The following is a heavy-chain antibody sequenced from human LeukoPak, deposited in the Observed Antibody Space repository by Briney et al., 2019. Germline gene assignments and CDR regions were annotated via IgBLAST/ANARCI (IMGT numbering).Heavy chain of an antibody. Sequence: ASVKVSCKASGYTFTGYYMHWVRQAPGQGLEWMGWINPNSGGTNYAQKFQGGVTMTRDTSISTAYMELSRLRSDDTAVYYCARDGVAAGLNFIDYWGQGTLVTVSS. CDR3: ARDGVAAGLNFIDY. CDR1: GYTFTGYY. J-gene: IGHJ4*02. D-gene: IGHD6-13*01. CDR2: INPNSGGT. V-gene: IGHV1-2*02.